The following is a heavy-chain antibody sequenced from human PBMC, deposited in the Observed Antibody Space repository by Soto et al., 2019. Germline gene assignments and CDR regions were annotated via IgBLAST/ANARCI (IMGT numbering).Heavy chain of an antibody. CDR2: VSHDGAIK. D-gene: IGHD2-15*01. J-gene: IGHJ3*01. V-gene: IGHV3-30-3*01. CDR1: RFTFDNFA. Sequence: GGSLRLSCTPSRFTFDNFAMHWVRQAAGKGMEWVAVVSHDGAIKHYAESVRGRLTIPRDNTPDTLSLQMSSLRPEATAGYYCVRETQIVRVVVPTPSSPGPLDLWGQGPVVTASS. CDR3: VRETQIVRVVVPTPSSPGPLDL.